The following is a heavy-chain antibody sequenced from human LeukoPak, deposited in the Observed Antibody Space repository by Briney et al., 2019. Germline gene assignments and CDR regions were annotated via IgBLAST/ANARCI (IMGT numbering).Heavy chain of an antibody. CDR3: ARDTAGTVAY. D-gene: IGHD2-15*01. CDR2: ITNDGSST. CDR1: GLTFSSHW. J-gene: IGHJ4*02. V-gene: IGHV3-74*01. Sequence: PGGSLRLSCAASGLTFSSHWMHWVRQAPGKGLVWVSRITNDGSSTTYADSVKGRFTISRDNAKNTLYLQMNSLRAEDTAVYYCARDTAGTVAYWGQGTLVTVSS.